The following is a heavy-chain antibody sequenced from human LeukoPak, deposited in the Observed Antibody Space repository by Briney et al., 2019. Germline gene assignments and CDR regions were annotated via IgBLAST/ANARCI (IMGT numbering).Heavy chain of an antibody. D-gene: IGHD5-24*01. CDR3: ARGRRDGVDY. CDR1: GGSFSGYY. CDR2: INHSGST. Sequence: ASGTLSLTCAVYGGSFSGYYWSWIRQPPGKGLEWIGEINHSGSTNYNPSLKSRVTISVDTSKNQFSLKLSSVTAADTAVYYCARGRRDGVDYWGQGTLVTVSS. J-gene: IGHJ4*02. V-gene: IGHV4-34*01.